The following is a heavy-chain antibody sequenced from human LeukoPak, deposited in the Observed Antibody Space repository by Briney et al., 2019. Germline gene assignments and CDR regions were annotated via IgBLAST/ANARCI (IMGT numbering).Heavy chain of an antibody. Sequence: GGSLRLSCAASGFTFSSYSMNWVRQAPGKGLEWVSSISSSSSYIYYADSVRGRFTISRDNAKNSLYLQMSSLRAEDTAVYYCARGPRIAVAGTYFDYWGQGTLVTVSS. CDR2: ISSSSSYI. V-gene: IGHV3-21*01. CDR3: ARGPRIAVAGTYFDY. CDR1: GFTFSSYS. J-gene: IGHJ4*02. D-gene: IGHD6-19*01.